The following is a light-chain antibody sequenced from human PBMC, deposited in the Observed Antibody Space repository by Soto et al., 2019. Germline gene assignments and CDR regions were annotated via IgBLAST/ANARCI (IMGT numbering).Light chain of an antibody. Sequence: EIVLTQSPATLSLSPGERATLSCRASQSVSSYLAWYQQKPGQALRLLIYDASNKDTGIRAWFSRGGSGTDFSVTIGSLGPEGFAVYDCQERSNWPRTIGLGTKLVIK. CDR3: QERSNWPRT. V-gene: IGKV3-11*01. J-gene: IGKJ2*01. CDR2: DAS. CDR1: QSVSSY.